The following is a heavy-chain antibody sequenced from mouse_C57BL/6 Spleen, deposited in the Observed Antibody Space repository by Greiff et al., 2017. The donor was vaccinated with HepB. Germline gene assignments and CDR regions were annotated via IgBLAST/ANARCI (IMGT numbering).Heavy chain of an antibody. CDR3: ARDARDYYGVYFDY. Sequence: EVQVVESGGGLVKPGGSLKLSCAASGFTFSSYAMSWVRQTPEKRLEWVATISDGGSYTYYPDNVKGRFTISRDNAKNNLYLQMSHLKSEDTAMYYCARDARDYYGVYFDYWGQGTTLTVSS. J-gene: IGHJ2*01. CDR1: GFTFSSYA. D-gene: IGHD1-1*01. V-gene: IGHV5-4*01. CDR2: ISDGGSYT.